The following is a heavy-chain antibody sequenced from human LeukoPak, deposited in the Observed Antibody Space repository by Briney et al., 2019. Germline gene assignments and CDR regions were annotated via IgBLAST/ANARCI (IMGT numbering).Heavy chain of an antibody. D-gene: IGHD2-8*02. CDR3: AKDGSWSCTD. CDR2: IAHHGSNK. V-gene: IGHV3-30*02. Sequence: GGSLRLSCAASGFTFSRNAIHWVRQGPGKGLGWVSYIAHHGSNKYYADSVKGRFTISRDNSKRTRYLQMNSLRADDMAVYYCAKDGSWSCTDWGQGTLVTVSS. J-gene: IGHJ4*02. CDR1: GFTFSRNA.